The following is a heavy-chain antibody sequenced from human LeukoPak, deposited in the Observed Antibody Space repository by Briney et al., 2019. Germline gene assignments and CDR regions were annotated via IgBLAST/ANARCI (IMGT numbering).Heavy chain of an antibody. V-gene: IGHV3-7*01. CDR3: ARNAPFDY. Sequence: GGSLRLSCAASGFTYSTYWMSWVRQAPGKGLEWVANINQDGSEKYYVDSVRGRFTISRDNAKNSLYLQVNSLRGEDTAVYYCARNAPFDYWGQGTLVTVSS. CDR1: GFTYSTYW. J-gene: IGHJ4*02. CDR2: INQDGSEK.